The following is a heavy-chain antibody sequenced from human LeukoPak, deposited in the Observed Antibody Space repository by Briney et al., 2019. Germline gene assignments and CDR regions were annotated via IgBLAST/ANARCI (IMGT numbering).Heavy chain of an antibody. D-gene: IGHD5-24*01. V-gene: IGHV3-48*01. Sequence: GGSLRLSCAASEFTFSSYSMNWVRQAPGKGLEWVSYITNSGNSKSYADSVKGRFTISRDNSKNTLYLQMNSLRAEDTGVYYCAKQFVDIWGQGTLVTVSS. CDR2: ITNSGNSK. CDR3: AKQFVDI. CDR1: EFTFSSYS. J-gene: IGHJ5*02.